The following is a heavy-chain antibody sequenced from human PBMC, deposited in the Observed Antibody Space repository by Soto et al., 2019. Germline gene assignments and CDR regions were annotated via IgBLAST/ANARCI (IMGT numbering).Heavy chain of an antibody. V-gene: IGHV3-74*01. CDR3: ARELDGIHA. J-gene: IGHJ6*02. Sequence: GGCLRLSCAASEVTFSRYWMHWVRQAPGKGLVWVSRINTDGSSTSYADSVKGRFTISRDNAKNTLYLQMNSLRAEDTAVYYCARELDGIHAWGQGTTVTAP. CDR1: EVTFSRYW. CDR2: INTDGSST.